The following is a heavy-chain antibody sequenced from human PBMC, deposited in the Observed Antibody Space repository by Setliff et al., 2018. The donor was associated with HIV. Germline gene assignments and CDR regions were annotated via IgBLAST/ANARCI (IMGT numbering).Heavy chain of an antibody. J-gene: IGHJ4*02. CDR2: MYYTGST. V-gene: IGHV4-39*02. D-gene: IGHD6-19*01. Sequence: SETLSLTCTVSGGSTDSGSYYWAWIRQPPGKGLEWIGSMYYTGSTYYNPSLKSRVTISIDTSKNQFSLKLNSVTAADTAMYYCARDGGSSGWFFVLGYSDYWGPGTLVTVSS. CDR3: ARDGGSSGWFFVLGYSDY. CDR1: GGSTDSGSYY.